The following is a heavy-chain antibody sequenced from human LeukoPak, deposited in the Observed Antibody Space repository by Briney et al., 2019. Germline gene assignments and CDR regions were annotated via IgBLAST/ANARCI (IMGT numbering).Heavy chain of an antibody. D-gene: IGHD6-19*01. CDR2: IYYSGST. V-gene: IGHV4-59*01. Sequence: PSETLSLTCTVSGGSISSYYWSWIRQPPGKGLEWIGYIYYSGSTNYNPSLKSRVTISVDTSKNQFSLKLSSVTAADTAVYYCARDFLHWTIAVAGSSSNWFDPWGQGTLVTVSS. CDR1: GGSISSYY. CDR3: ARDFLHWTIAVAGSSSNWFDP. J-gene: IGHJ5*02.